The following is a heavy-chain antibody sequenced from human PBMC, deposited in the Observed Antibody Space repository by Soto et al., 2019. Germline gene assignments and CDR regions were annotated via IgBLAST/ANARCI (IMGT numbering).Heavy chain of an antibody. J-gene: IGHJ2*01. CDR2: ISLRSGNI. V-gene: IGHV3-48*01. CDR3: ARAPSRGREGARYLDL. CDR1: GFSLSSYA. Sequence: EVQLVESGGGLVQPGGSLRLSCAASGFSLSSYAMDWVRQAPGQGLEWVSYISLRSGNIHYADSVRGRFTVSRDNAKNSLYLQMNRLRAEDTAVYYCARAPSRGREGARYLDLWGRGTLVTVSS. D-gene: IGHD1-26*01.